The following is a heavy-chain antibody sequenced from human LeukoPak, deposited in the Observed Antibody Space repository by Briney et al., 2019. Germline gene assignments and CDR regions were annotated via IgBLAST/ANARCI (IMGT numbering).Heavy chain of an antibody. J-gene: IGHJ4*02. Sequence: PGGSLRLSCAASGFTFSSYAMSWVRQAPGKGLEWVSAISGSGGSTYYADSVKGRFTISRDNSKNTLYLQMNSLRAEDTAVYYCAKDEFITMIVVVILDYWGQGTLVTVSS. CDR1: GFTFSSYA. CDR3: AKDEFITMIVVVILDY. V-gene: IGHV3-23*01. D-gene: IGHD3-22*01. CDR2: ISGSGGST.